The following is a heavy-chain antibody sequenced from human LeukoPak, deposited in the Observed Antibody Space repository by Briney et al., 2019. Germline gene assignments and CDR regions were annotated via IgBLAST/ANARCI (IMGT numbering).Heavy chain of an antibody. V-gene: IGHV3-30*04. J-gene: IGHJ4*02. CDR2: ISYDGSNK. CDR1: GFTFSSYA. CDR3: ARDSGYSYGYNY. Sequence: GGSLRLSCAASGFTFSSYAMHWVRQAPGKGLEWVAVISYDGSNKYYADSVKGRFTISRDNSKNTLYLQMNSLGAEDTAVYYCARDSGYSYGYNYWGQGTLVTVSS. D-gene: IGHD5-18*01.